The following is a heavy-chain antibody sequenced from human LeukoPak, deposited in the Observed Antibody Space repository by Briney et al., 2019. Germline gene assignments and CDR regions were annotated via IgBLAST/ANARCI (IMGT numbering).Heavy chain of an antibody. Sequence: GGSLRLSCAASGFSFSNYWMSWFRQAPGRGLEWVGRIKRKGDDGTIDYAAPVKGRLSISRDDSKNTLYLQMNSLKSEDTAVYYCTAGTGRSDFDYWGQGTLVTVSS. V-gene: IGHV3-15*01. CDR3: TAGTGRSDFDY. D-gene: IGHD3/OR15-3a*01. CDR1: GFSFSNYW. CDR2: IKRKGDDGTI. J-gene: IGHJ4*02.